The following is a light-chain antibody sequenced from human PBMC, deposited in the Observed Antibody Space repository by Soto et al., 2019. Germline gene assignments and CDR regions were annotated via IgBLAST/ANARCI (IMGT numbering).Light chain of an antibody. V-gene: IGKV1-5*01. Sequence: DIQMTQSPSTLSASVGDRVTITCRASQTISNWLAWYQQKPGKAPKLLIFDASTLESGVPSRFSGSGSGTEFTLTISSLQPDDFATYYCHQYSSFLYTLGQGTKLEIK. J-gene: IGKJ2*01. CDR1: QTISNW. CDR3: HQYSSFLYT. CDR2: DAS.